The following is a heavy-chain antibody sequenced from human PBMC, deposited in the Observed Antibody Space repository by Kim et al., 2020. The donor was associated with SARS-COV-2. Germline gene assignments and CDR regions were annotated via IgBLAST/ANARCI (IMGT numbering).Heavy chain of an antibody. CDR3: ARAPFVYDYVWGSYPSKNHKYYFDY. V-gene: IGHV6-1*01. CDR2: TYYRSKWYN. J-gene: IGHJ4*02. CDR1: GDSVSSNSAA. D-gene: IGHD3-16*02. Sequence: SQTLSLTCAISGDSVSSNSAAWNWIRQSPSRGLEWLGRTYYRSKWYNDYAVSVKSRITINPDTSKNQFSLQLNSVTPEDTAVYYCARAPFVYDYVWGSYPSKNHKYYFDYWGQGTLVTVSS.